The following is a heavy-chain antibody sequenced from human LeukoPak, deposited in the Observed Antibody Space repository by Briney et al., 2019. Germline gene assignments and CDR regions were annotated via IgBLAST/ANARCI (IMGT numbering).Heavy chain of an antibody. CDR1: GFTFGSYW. CDR3: ARDRAYYDFWSGYYGPYFDY. Sequence: GGSLRLSCAASGFTFGSYWMSWVRQAPGKGLEWVANIKQDGSEKYYVDSVKGRFTISRDNAKNSLYLQMNSLRAEDTAVYYCARDRAYYDFWSGYYGPYFDYWGQGTLVTVSS. V-gene: IGHV3-7*01. J-gene: IGHJ4*02. CDR2: IKQDGSEK. D-gene: IGHD3-3*01.